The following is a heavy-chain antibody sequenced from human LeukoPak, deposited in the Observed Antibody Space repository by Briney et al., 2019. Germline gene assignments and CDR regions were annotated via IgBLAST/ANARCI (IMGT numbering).Heavy chain of an antibody. CDR2: ISAYNGNT. D-gene: IGHD3-16*02. V-gene: IGHV1-18*01. CDR1: GYTFTSYG. Sequence: ASVKVSCKASGYTFTSYGISWVRQAPGQGLEWMGWISAYNGNTNYAQKLQGRVTMTTDTSTSTAYMELRSRRSDDTAVYYCARDVRIMITFGGVIANFGLGYWGQGTLVTVSS. CDR3: ARDVRIMITFGGVIANFGLGY. J-gene: IGHJ4*02.